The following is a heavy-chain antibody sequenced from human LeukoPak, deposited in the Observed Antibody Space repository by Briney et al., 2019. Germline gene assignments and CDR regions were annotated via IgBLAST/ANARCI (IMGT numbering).Heavy chain of an antibody. CDR1: GYSFTSYW. D-gene: IGHD6-6*01. CDR3: ARPHSSSPNDAFDI. J-gene: IGHJ3*02. V-gene: IGHV5-51*01. Sequence: GEAVKISCKGSGYSFTSYWIGWVRQVPGKGLEWRGIIYPGESDTRYTPSFQGQVTISADKSISTAYLQWSSLKASDTAMYYCARPHSSSPNDAFDIWGQGTMVTVSS. CDR2: IYPGESDT.